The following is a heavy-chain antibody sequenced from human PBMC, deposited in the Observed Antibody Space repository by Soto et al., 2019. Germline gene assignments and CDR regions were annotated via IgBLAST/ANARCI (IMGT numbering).Heavy chain of an antibody. CDR2: LSSSGDST. CDR3: AIPNPDYSNSYPNP. D-gene: IGHD4-4*01. V-gene: IGHV3-23*01. J-gene: IGHJ5*02. CDR1: GFTFSDCA. Sequence: GGSLRLSCAASGFTFSDCAMSWVRQAPGKGLDWVSALSSSGDSTHYADSVKGRFTISRDNSKNTLYLQMNSLRAEDTALYYCAIPNPDYSNSYPNPWGQGTLVTVSS.